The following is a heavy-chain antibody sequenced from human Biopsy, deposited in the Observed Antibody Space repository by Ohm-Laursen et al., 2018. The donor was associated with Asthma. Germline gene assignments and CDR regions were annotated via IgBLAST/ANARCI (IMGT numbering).Heavy chain of an antibody. CDR3: VRGSSSWHHGPFHYYYGLDV. V-gene: IGHV4-39*01. Sequence: SDTLSLTWSLSSGSGGYMRSGNYYWGWIRQPPGKGLEWIGSIYYSGTTYYNPSLESRVTVSPDTSKNQFSLKLTSVTAADTAVYYCVRGSSSWHHGPFHYYYGLDVWGQGTTATVSS. D-gene: IGHD6-13*01. CDR2: IYYSGTT. J-gene: IGHJ6*02. CDR1: SGSGGYMRSGNYY.